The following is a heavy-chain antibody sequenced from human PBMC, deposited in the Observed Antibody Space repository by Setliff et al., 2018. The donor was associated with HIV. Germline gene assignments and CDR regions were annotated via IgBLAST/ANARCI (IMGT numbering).Heavy chain of an antibody. J-gene: IGHJ5*02. CDR2: IYYSGST. CDR3: ARYRYYYDSSGYGRWFDP. V-gene: IGHV4-39*01. D-gene: IGHD3-22*01. CDR1: GGSISSSSYY. Sequence: SETLSLTCTVSGGSISSSSYYWGWIRQPPGKGLEWIGNIYYSGSTYYNPTLKSRVTISVDTSENQFSLRLNSVTAADTAVYYCARYRYYYDSSGYGRWFDPWGQGTLVTVSS.